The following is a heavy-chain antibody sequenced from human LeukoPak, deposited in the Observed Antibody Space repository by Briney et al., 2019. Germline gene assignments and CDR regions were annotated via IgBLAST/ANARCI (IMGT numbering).Heavy chain of an antibody. CDR1: GGSISSGGYY. V-gene: IGHV4-31*03. Sequence: SETLSLTCTVSGGSISSGGYYWSWIRQHPGKGLEWIGYIYYSGSTYYNPSLKSRVTISVDTSKNQFSLKLSSVTAADTAVYYCAAEWELLGGFDYWGQGTLVTDSS. D-gene: IGHD1-26*01. CDR2: IYYSGST. CDR3: AAEWELLGGFDY. J-gene: IGHJ4*02.